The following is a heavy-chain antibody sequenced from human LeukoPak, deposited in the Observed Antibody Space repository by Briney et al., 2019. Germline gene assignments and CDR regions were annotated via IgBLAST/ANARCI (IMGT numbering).Heavy chain of an antibody. CDR1: GYSISSGYY. D-gene: IGHD4-11*01. Sequence: PSETLSLTCAVSGYSISSGYYWGWIRQPPGKGLEWIWSIYHSGRTYYKPSLKSRAPLSVDTSKNQFSLKLSSVTAADRAVYFCATLYPYSRALDYWGQGTRVTVFS. J-gene: IGHJ4*02. V-gene: IGHV4-38-2*01. CDR3: ATLYPYSRALDY. CDR2: IYHSGRT.